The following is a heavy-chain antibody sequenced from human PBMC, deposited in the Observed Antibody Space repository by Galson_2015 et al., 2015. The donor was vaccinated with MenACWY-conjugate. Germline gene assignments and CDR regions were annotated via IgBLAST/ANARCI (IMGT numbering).Heavy chain of an antibody. Sequence: SLRLSCAASGFTVSSNYMSWVRQAPGKGLEWVSIIYSGGYTYYADSVKGRFTISRDNSKNTLYHQMNNLRAEDTAVYYCTRQIQQLATPYWYFDLWGRGSLVTVSS. CDR2: IYSGGYT. V-gene: IGHV3-53*01. J-gene: IGHJ2*01. CDR1: GFTVSSNY. D-gene: IGHD6-13*01. CDR3: TRQIQQLATPYWYFDL.